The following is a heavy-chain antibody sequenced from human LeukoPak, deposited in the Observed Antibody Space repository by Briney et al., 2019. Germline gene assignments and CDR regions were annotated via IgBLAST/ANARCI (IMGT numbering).Heavy chain of an antibody. CDR3: AREEIVVVPAAYYYYYGMDV. Sequence: GGSLRLSCAASGFTFDDYGMSWVRQAPGKGLEWVSGINWNGGSTGYADSVKGRFTISRDNAKNSLYLQMNSLRAEDTALYYCAREEIVVVPAAYYYYYGMDVWGQGTTVTVSS. D-gene: IGHD2-2*01. J-gene: IGHJ6*02. V-gene: IGHV3-20*04. CDR1: GFTFDDYG. CDR2: INWNGGST.